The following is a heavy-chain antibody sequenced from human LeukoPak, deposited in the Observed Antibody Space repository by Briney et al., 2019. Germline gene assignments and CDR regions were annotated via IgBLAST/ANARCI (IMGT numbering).Heavy chain of an antibody. CDR3: ARDFVRWSHFDY. Sequence: GGSLRLSCAASGFTFSSYSMNWVRQAPGKGLEWVSSISSSSSYIYYADSVKGRFTISRDNAKNSLYLQMNSLRAEDTAVYYCARDFVRWSHFDYWGQGTLVTVSS. CDR2: ISSSSSYI. J-gene: IGHJ4*02. CDR1: GFTFSSYS. V-gene: IGHV3-21*01. D-gene: IGHD2-15*01.